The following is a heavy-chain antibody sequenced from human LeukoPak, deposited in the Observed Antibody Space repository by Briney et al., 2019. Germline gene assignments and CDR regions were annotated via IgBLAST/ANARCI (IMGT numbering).Heavy chain of an antibody. Sequence: PGGSLRLSCTASGFTFGDYLMSWFRQAPGKGLEWIGFISGGTTEYAASMEGRFTISRDDSTSIAYLQMNSLTTEDTAVYYCSRGSGWLSVYWGQGTLVTVSS. CDR2: ISGGTT. CDR3: SRGSGWLSVY. V-gene: IGHV3-49*03. CDR1: GFTFGDYL. J-gene: IGHJ4*02. D-gene: IGHD6-19*01.